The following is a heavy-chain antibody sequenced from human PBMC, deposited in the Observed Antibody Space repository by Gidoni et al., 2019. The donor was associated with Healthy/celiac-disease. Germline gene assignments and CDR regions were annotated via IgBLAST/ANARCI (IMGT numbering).Heavy chain of an antibody. CDR3: ARRSCIGYCSSTSWGDAFDI. J-gene: IGHJ3*02. CDR2: IYPGDSDT. D-gene: IGHD2-2*01. Sequence: EVQLVQSGAEVKKPGESLKISCKGSGSSFTSYWIGWVRQMPGKGLEWMGIIYPGDSDTRYSPSFQGQVTIPADKSISTAYLQWSSLKASDTAMYYCARRSCIGYCSSTSWGDAFDIWGQGTMVTVSS. CDR1: GSSFTSYW. V-gene: IGHV5-51*01.